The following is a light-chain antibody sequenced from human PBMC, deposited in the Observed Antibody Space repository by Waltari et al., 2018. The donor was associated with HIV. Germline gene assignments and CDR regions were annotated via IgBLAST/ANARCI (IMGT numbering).Light chain of an antibody. CDR1: QNFGSSY. CDR3: QQYDTSPYT. Sequence: EMGLTQSPGTLSCSPGERASLSGRAIQNFGSSYLAGYQQKFGQAPRLLIYGSSNRATGIPDRFSGSGSGTDFTLTINRLEPEDFAVYYCQQYDTSPYTFGQGTNLEIK. CDR2: GSS. J-gene: IGKJ2*01. V-gene: IGKV3-20*01.